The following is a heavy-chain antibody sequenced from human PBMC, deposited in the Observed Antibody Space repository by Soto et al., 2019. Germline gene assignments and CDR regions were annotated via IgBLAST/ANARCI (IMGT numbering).Heavy chain of an antibody. Sequence: TSETLSLTCTVSGGRISSSSYYWGWIRQPPGKGLEWIGSIYYSGSTYYNPSLKSRVTISVDTSKDQFSLKLSSVTAADTAVYYCARTPFLATPRAHLYGWFDTWGQGTLVNVS. CDR2: IYYSGST. CDR3: ARTPFLATPRAHLYGWFDT. V-gene: IGHV4-39*01. J-gene: IGHJ5*02. CDR1: GGRISSSSYY. D-gene: IGHD2-15*01.